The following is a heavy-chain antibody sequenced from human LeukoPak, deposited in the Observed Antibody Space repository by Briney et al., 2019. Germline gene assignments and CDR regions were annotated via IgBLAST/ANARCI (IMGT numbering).Heavy chain of an antibody. J-gene: IGHJ4*02. D-gene: IGHD2-15*01. V-gene: IGHV4-30-4*01. CDR1: GGSISSGDYY. CDR3: ARVTTGGYCSGGSCPSSWDY. Sequence: PSETLSLTCTVSGGSISSGDYYWSWIRQPPGKGLEWIGYIYYSGSTYYNPSLKVRVTISVDTSKNQFSLKLSSVTAADTAVYYCARVTTGGYCSGGSCPSSWDYWGQGTLVTVSS. CDR2: IYYSGST.